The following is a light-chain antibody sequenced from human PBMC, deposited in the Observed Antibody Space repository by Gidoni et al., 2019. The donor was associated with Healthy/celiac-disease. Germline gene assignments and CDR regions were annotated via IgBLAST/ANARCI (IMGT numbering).Light chain of an antibody. J-gene: IGKJ2*01. CDR3: MQALQTPYT. CDR1: QSLLHSNGYNS. Sequence: DIVMTQSPLSLPVTPGEPASISCRSSQSLLHSNGYNSVDWYLQKPGQSPQLLIYLGSNRASGVPDRFRGSGSGTDFTLKISRVEAEDVGVYYCMQALQTPYTFGQGTKLEIK. CDR2: LGS. V-gene: IGKV2-28*01.